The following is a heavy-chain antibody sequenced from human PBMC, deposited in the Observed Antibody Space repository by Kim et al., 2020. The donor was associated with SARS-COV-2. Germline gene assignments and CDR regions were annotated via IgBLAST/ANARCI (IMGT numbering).Heavy chain of an antibody. CDR2: NSDGSST. CDR3: VVAGGY. V-gene: IGHV3-74*01. Sequence: NSDGSSTSYADSVKGRFTISRDNAKNTLYLQMNSLRAEDTAVYYCVVAGGYWGQGTLVTVSS. D-gene: IGHD6-19*01. J-gene: IGHJ4*02.